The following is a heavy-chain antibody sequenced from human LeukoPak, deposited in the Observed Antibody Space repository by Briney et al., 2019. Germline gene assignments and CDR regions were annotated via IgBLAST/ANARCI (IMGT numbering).Heavy chain of an antibody. CDR1: GYTFTGYY. Sequence: GASVKVSCKASGYTFTGYYMHWVRQAPGRGLEWMGWINPNSGGTNYAQKFQGRVTMTRDTSISTAYMELSRLRSDDTAVYYCARDLGYCSGGSCYWPFYYYYYMDVWGKGTTVTVSS. CDR3: ARDLGYCSGGSCYWPFYYYYYMDV. CDR2: INPNSGGT. J-gene: IGHJ6*03. D-gene: IGHD2-15*01. V-gene: IGHV1-2*02.